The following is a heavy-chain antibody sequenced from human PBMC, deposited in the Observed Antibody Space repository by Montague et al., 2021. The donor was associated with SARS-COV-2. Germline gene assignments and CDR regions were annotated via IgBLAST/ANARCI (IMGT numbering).Heavy chain of an antibody. J-gene: IGHJ2*01. V-gene: IGHV4-59*11. CDR1: GGSISRHY. D-gene: IGHD3-16*01. Sequence: SETLSLTCSVSGGSISRHYWSWIRQPPGKGLEWIGNFDHSGDTKYNPSLKSRATISVDTSKNHFALRLSSVTAADTAVYYCAREFRIELWQTNWYFGLWGRGTLVTVSS. CDR2: FDHSGDT. CDR3: AREFRIELWQTNWYFGL.